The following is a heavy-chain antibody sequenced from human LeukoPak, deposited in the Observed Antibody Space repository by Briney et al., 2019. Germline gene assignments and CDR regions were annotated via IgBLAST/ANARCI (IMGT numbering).Heavy chain of an antibody. J-gene: IGHJ4*02. Sequence: GGSLRLSXAASGFTFSSYWMSWVRQAPGKGLEWVANIKQDGSEKYYVDSVKGRFTISRDNAKNSLYLQMNSLRAEDTAVYYCARDAYVVVAAKDYWGQGTLVTVSS. CDR3: ARDAYVVVAAKDY. D-gene: IGHD2-15*01. V-gene: IGHV3-7*01. CDR1: GFTFSSYW. CDR2: IKQDGSEK.